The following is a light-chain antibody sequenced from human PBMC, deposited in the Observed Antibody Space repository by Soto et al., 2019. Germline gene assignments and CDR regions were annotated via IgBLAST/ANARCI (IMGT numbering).Light chain of an antibody. J-gene: IGKJ1*01. CDR3: QQYDSFSGT. Sequence: DVQMTQSPSTLSASVGGRVTITCRASQSTINWLAWYQQKPGKAPKLLIYGASSLESGVPSRFSGSGSGTEFTLTITNLQPDDFATYYCQQYDSFSGTFGQGTKVEIE. CDR2: GAS. V-gene: IGKV1-5*01. CDR1: QSTINW.